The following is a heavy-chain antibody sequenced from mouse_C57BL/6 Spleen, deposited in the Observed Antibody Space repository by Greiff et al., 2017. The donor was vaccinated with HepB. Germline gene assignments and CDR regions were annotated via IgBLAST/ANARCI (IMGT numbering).Heavy chain of an antibody. J-gene: IGHJ3*01. D-gene: IGHD2-4*01. CDR1: GYSFTGYF. CDR3: ARSYDYDWFAY. V-gene: IGHV1-20*01. Sequence: EVKLMESGPELVKPGDSVKISCKASGYSFTGYFMNWVMQSHGKSLEWIGRINPYNGDTFYNQKFKGKATLTVDKSSSTAHMELRSLTSEDSAVYYCARSYDYDWFAYWGQGTLVTVSA. CDR2: INPYNGDT.